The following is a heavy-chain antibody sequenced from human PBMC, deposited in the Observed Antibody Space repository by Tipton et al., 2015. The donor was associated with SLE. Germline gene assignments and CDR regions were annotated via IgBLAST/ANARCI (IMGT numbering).Heavy chain of an antibody. CDR2: VFYSGSA. J-gene: IGHJ6*02. Sequence: TLSLTCTVSGASISTFYWSWIRQSPGKGLEWIGYVFYSGSANYSPSLKSRVTLSVDTSKNHVSPTLTSVTAADTAMYYCARGLPTATIYYYALDVWGQGTTVTVSS. CDR3: ARGLPTATIYYYALDV. V-gene: IGHV4-59*01. CDR1: GASISTFY. D-gene: IGHD5-24*01.